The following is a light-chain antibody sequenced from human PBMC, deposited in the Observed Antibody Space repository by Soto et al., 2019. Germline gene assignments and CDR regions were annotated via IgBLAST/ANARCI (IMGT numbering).Light chain of an antibody. CDR3: DSFRSGKSLV. V-gene: IGLV2-14*01. J-gene: IGLJ1*01. CDR1: RSDIGDSNF. CDR2: EVN. Sequence: QSVLTQPASVSGSPGQSVTISCTGPRSDIGDSNFISWYQHSPGKAPRLLIYEVNNRPSGVSKRFSGSKAGNTASLTISGLLDDDEADYFCDSFRSGKSLVFESWT.